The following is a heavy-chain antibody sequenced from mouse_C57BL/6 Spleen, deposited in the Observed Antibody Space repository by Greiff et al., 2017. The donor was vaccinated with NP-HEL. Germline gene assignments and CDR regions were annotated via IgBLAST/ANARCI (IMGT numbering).Heavy chain of an antibody. CDR1: GYTFTDYE. J-gene: IGHJ4*01. D-gene: IGHD1-1*01. V-gene: IGHV1-15*01. CDR3: TRYGAPHYYAMDY. Sequence: VKLVESGAELVRPGASVTLSCKASGYTFTDYEMHWVKQTPVHGLEWIGAIDPETGGTAYNQKFKGKAILTADKSSSTAYMELRSLTSEDSAVYYCTRYGAPHYYAMDYWGQGTSVTVSS. CDR2: IDPETGGT.